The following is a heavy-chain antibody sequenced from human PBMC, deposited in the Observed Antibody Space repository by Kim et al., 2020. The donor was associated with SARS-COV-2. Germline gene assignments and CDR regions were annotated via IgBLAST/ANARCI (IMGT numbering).Heavy chain of an antibody. CDR1: GFMFRNYS. CDR2: IGSSGATTM. CDR3: ARVALSGESGGFDI. V-gene: IGHV3-48*02. Sequence: GGSLRLSCAASGFMFRNYSMTWVRQAPGAGLEWVSYIGSSGATTMYYADSVKGRFTISRDNAENSLFLQMNNLREEDTALYYCARVALSGESGGFDIWGQGTLVTVSS. D-gene: IGHD3-10*01. J-gene: IGHJ3*02.